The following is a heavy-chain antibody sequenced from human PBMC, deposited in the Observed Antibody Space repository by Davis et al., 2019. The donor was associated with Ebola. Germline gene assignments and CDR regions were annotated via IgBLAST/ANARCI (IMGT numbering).Heavy chain of an antibody. J-gene: IGHJ6*02. CDR1: GFTFSSYG. CDR2: ITYEGSNK. Sequence: PGGSLRLSCVASGFTFSSYGMHWVSQAPGKSLEAVAVITYEGSNKYYADSVKGRFTISRDNSKKTLYLQMNSLRAEDTAVHYCAKELYCSGGSCSWSGYYYYYGMDVWCQGTTVTVSS. V-gene: IGHV3-30*18. CDR3: AKELYCSGGSCSWSGYYYYYGMDV. D-gene: IGHD2-15*01.